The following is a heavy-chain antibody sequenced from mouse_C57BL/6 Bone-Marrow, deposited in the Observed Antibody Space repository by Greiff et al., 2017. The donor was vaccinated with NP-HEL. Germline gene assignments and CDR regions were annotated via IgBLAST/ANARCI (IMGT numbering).Heavy chain of an antibody. J-gene: IGHJ4*01. CDR2: INSDGGST. D-gene: IGHD3-3*01. V-gene: IGHV5-2*01. CDR3: ARLGRGGAMDY. CDR1: EYEFPSHD. Sequence: EVKLVESGGGLVQPGESLKLSCESNEYEFPSHDMSWVRKTPEKRLELVAAINSDGGSTYYPDTMESRFIIYRDNTKKTLYLQMSSLRSEDTALYYCARLGRGGAMDYWGQGTSVTVSS.